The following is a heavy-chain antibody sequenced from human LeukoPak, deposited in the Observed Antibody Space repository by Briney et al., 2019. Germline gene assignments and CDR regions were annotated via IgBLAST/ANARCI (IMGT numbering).Heavy chain of an antibody. D-gene: IGHD3-22*01. CDR2: IYHSGST. CDR1: GGSISRSNW. V-gene: IGHV4-4*02. CDR3: ARDSSSGWRAFDI. J-gene: IGHJ3*02. Sequence: PSETLSLTCAVSGGSISRSNWWSWVRQPPGKGLEWIGEIYHSGSTNYNPSLKSRVTISVDKSKNQFSLKLSSVTAADTAVYYCARDSSSGWRAFDIWGQGTMVTVSS.